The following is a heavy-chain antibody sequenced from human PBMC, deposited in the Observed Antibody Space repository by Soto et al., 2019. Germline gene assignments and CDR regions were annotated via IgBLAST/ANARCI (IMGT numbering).Heavy chain of an antibody. CDR3: ATMGTPATGLYFFDY. CDR2: IYYSGST. CDR1: GGSIGSSSYY. Sequence: SETLSLTCTVSGGSIGSSSYYWGWIRQPPGKGLEWIGSIYYSGSTYYNTSLKSRVTISVDTSKNQFSLNLSFVTAADTAVYYCATMGTPATGLYFFDYWGQGSLVTVSS. V-gene: IGHV4-39*01. D-gene: IGHD2-15*01. J-gene: IGHJ4*02.